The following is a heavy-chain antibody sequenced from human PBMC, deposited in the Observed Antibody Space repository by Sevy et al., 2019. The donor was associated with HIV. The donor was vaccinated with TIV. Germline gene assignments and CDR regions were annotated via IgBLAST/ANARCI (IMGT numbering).Heavy chain of an antibody. D-gene: IGHD1-26*01. V-gene: IGHV3-30*04. CDR3: AKGENDDEFFHY. CDR2: TSYDGSHK. CDR1: GFIFSNFA. Sequence: GGSLRLSCTVSGFIFSNFAMHWVRQAPGKGLEWVAVTSYDGSHKYYADSVKGRFTVSRDNSRNSLSLEMGSLTRDDTAVYYCAKGENDDEFFHYWGQGTLVTVSS. J-gene: IGHJ1*01.